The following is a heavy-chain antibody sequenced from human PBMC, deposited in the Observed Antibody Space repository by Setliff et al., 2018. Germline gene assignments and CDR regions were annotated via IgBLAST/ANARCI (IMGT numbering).Heavy chain of an antibody. CDR1: GGSISSPSYF. D-gene: IGHD3-10*01. J-gene: IGHJ4*02. Sequence: SETLSLTCTVSGGSISSPSYFWGWVRQPPGKEMEWIATIYYSGSSYYNPSLKSRLTISVDTSKNLFSLKLSSVTTADTAVYYCAKVIGGYPPKPSDYWGQGTLVTVSS. CDR2: IYYSGSS. V-gene: IGHV4-39*01. CDR3: AKVIGGYPPKPSDY.